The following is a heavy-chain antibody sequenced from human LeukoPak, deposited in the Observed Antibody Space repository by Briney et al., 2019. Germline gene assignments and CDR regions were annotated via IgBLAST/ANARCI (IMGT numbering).Heavy chain of an antibody. Sequence: PGGSLRLSCAASGFTFDSHAMSWVRQAPGRGLEWVSAINWNGGSAAYADSVKGRFTISRDNAKNSLFLQMNNLRAEDTALYYCSSRDTNGYFSPPVYWGQGTLVTVSS. D-gene: IGHD3-22*01. CDR3: SSRDTNGYFSPPVY. V-gene: IGHV3-20*04. J-gene: IGHJ4*02. CDR2: INWNGGSA. CDR1: GFTFDSHA.